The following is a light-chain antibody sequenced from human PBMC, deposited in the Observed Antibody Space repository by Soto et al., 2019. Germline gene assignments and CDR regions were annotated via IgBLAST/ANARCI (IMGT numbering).Light chain of an antibody. CDR3: QQYNSYPLT. Sequence: DIQMTQSPSSLSASVGDRVTITCRASQAIGSWLAWYQQKPGKAPTSLIYDASNLQTEVPSRFSGSRSGTDFTLTISGLQPEDSATYYCQQYNSYPLTFGGGTMVEIK. CDR1: QAIGSW. J-gene: IGKJ4*01. CDR2: DAS. V-gene: IGKV1D-16*01.